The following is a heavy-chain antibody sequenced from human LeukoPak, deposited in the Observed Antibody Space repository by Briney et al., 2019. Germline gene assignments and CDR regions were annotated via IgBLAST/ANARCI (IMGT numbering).Heavy chain of an antibody. CDR2: ISSSGTTI. CDR1: GFTFGDYY. J-gene: IGHJ4*02. V-gene: IGHV3-11*01. Sequence: PGGSLRLSCAASGFTFGDYYMSWIRQAPGKGLEWVSYISSSGTTIYYADSVKGRFTISRDDAKNSLYLQMNSLRAEDTALYYCAKDIFPVGQQSSGFDYWGQGTLVTVSS. CDR3: AKDIFPVGQQSSGFDY. D-gene: IGHD2-21*01.